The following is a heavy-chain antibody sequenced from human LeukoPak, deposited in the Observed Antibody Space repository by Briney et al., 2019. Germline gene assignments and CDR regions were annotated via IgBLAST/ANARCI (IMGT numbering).Heavy chain of an antibody. Sequence: GGSLRLSCAASGFTFSNAWMSWVRQAPGKGLEWVGRIKSKTDGGTTDYAAPVKGRFTISTDDSKNTLYLQMNSLKTEDTAVYYCTTDTDIVVVPAPFDYWGQGTLVTVSS. V-gene: IGHV3-15*01. D-gene: IGHD2-2*01. J-gene: IGHJ4*02. CDR3: TTDTDIVVVPAPFDY. CDR2: IKSKTDGGTT. CDR1: GFTFSNAW.